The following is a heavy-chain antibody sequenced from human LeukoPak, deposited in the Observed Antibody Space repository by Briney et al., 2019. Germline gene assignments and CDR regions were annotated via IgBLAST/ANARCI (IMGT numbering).Heavy chain of an antibody. D-gene: IGHD3-22*01. CDR3: ARRPTYYYDSSGPNIDY. Sequence: GGSLRLSCAASGFTFSSYGMHWVRQAPGKGLEWVAVISYDGSNKYYADSVKGRFTISRDNSKNTLYLQMNSLRAEDTAVYYCARRPTYYYDSSGPNIDYWGQGTLVTVSS. CDR2: ISYDGSNK. CDR1: GFTFSSYG. V-gene: IGHV3-30*03. J-gene: IGHJ4*02.